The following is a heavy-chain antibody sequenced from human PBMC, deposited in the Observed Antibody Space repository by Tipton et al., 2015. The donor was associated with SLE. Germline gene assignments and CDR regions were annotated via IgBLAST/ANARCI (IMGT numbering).Heavy chain of an antibody. V-gene: IGHV3-23*01. CDR2: ITGSGDRT. D-gene: IGHD3-3*01. CDR3: ARSPVDYWNGYSA. CDR1: GFSVTNNY. J-gene: IGHJ4*02. Sequence: SLRLSCAASGFSVTNNYMSWVRQAPGKGLEWVSAITGSGDRTYYIDSVKGRFTISRDNSKNSLYLQMNGLRAEDTAVYYCARSPVDYWNGYSAWGQGTPVTVSS.